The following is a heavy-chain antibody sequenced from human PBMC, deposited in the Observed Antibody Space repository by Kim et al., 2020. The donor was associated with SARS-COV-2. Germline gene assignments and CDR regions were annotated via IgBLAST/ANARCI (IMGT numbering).Heavy chain of an antibody. Sequence: SETLSLTCAVYGGSFSGYYWSWIRQPPGKGLEWIGEINHSGSTNYNPSLKSRVTISVDTSKNQFSLKLSSVTAADTAVYYCARGRNNWGSDYWGQGTLVTVSS. CDR3: ARGRNNWGSDY. V-gene: IGHV4-34*01. D-gene: IGHD7-27*01. J-gene: IGHJ4*02. CDR2: INHSGST. CDR1: GGSFSGYY.